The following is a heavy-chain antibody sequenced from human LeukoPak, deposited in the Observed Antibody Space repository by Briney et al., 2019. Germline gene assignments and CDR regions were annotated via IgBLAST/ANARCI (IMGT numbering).Heavy chain of an antibody. CDR3: FWSGYYRPLYYFDY. D-gene: IGHD3-3*01. J-gene: IGHJ4*02. Sequence: GGSLRLSCAASGFTVSSNYMSWVRQAPGKGLEWVSVIYSGGSTYYADSVKGRFTISRDNSKNTLYLQMNSLRAEDTAVYYCFWSGYYRPLYYFDYWGQGTLVTVSS. CDR1: GFTVSSNY. CDR2: IYSGGST. V-gene: IGHV3-53*01.